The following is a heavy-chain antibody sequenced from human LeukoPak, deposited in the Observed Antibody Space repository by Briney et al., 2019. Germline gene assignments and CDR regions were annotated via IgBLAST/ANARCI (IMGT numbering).Heavy chain of an antibody. J-gene: IGHJ5*02. D-gene: IGHD6-19*01. CDR3: ARANGSQWLPNGDWFDP. Sequence: GASVKVSCKASGYTFTSYGISWVRQAPGQGLEWMGRISPNSGGTNYAQKFQGRVTMTRDTSISTAYMELSRLRSDDTAVYYCARANGSQWLPNGDWFDPWGQGTLVTVSS. V-gene: IGHV1-2*06. CDR1: GYTFTSYG. CDR2: ISPNSGGT.